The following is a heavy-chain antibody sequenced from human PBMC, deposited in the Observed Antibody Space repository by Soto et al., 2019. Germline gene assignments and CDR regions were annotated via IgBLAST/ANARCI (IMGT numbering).Heavy chain of an antibody. V-gene: IGHV3-43*01. J-gene: IGHJ6*02. CDR3: AKDLSAADDNYYYYGMDV. CDR1: GFTFDDYT. D-gene: IGHD6-13*01. CDR2: ISWDGGST. Sequence: EVQLVESGGVVVQPGGSLRLSCAASGFTFDDYTMHWVRQAPGKGLEWVSLISWDGGSTYYADSVKGRFTISRDNSKNSLYLQMNSLRTEDTALYYCAKDLSAADDNYYYYGMDVWGQGTTVTVSS.